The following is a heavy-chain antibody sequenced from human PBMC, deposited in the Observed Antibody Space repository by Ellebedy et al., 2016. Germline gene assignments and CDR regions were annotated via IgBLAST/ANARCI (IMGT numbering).Heavy chain of an antibody. J-gene: IGHJ3*02. V-gene: IGHV1-18*01. CDR2: ISAYNGNT. CDR3: AREGQGHGDQPHDAFDI. CDR1: GYTFTSYG. D-gene: IGHD4-17*01. Sequence: ASVKVSCKASGYTFTSYGISWVRQAPGQGLEWMGWISAYNGNTNYAQKLQGRVTMTTDTSTSTAYMELRSLRSDDTAVYYCAREGQGHGDQPHDAFDIWGQGTMVTVSS.